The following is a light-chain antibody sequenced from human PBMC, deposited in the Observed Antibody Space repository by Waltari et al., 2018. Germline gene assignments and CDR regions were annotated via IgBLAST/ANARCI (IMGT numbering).Light chain of an antibody. CDR2: EGS. CDR1: SSDVGSYNL. V-gene: IGLV2-23*01. CDR3: CSYAGSSTPYVV. Sequence: QSALTQPASVSGSPGQSITISCTGTSSDVGSYNLVSWYQQHPGKAPKLMIYEGSKRPLGVSNRFAGSKSGNTASLTISGLQAEDEADYYCCSYAGSSTPYVVFGGGTKLTVL. J-gene: IGLJ2*01.